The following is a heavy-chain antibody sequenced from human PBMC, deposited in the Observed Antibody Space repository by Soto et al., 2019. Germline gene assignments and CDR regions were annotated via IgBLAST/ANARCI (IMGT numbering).Heavy chain of an antibody. CDR2: ISGSGIST. CDR1: GFTFSSYA. CDR3: AKDRPHRFLEWSAPGDYYYYGMDV. Sequence: GGSLRLSCAASGFTFSSYAMSWVRQAPGKGLEWVSTISGSGISTYYADSVKGRFTISRDNSKNTLYLQMNSLRAEDTAVYYCAKDRPHRFLEWSAPGDYYYYGMDVWGQGTTVTVSS. V-gene: IGHV3-23*01. D-gene: IGHD3-3*01. J-gene: IGHJ6*02.